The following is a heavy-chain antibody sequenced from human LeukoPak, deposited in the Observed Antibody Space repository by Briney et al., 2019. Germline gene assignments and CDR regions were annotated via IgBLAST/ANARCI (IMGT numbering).Heavy chain of an antibody. CDR2: ISYDGSYK. D-gene: IGHD2-2*01. J-gene: IGHJ4*02. CDR1: GFTFDDYA. Sequence: GGSLRLSCAASGFTFDDYAMHWVRQAPGKGLEWVAVISYDGSYKYSADSVKGRFTISRDNSKNTLYLQMNSLRAEDTAVYYCAREDTVPAIFDYWGQGTLVTVSS. CDR3: AREDTVPAIFDY. V-gene: IGHV3-30*04.